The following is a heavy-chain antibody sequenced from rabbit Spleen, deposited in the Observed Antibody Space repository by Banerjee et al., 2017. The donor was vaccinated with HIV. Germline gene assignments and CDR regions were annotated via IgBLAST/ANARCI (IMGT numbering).Heavy chain of an antibody. CDR1: GFDFSRFG. V-gene: IGHV1S47*01. CDR2: IDPIFGGT. J-gene: IGHJ4*01. Sequence: QEQLVESGGGLVQPGGSLTLSCKASGFDFSRFGVSWVRQAPGKGLEWIGYIDPIFGGTYYASWVNGRFTISSHNAQNTLFLQLNSLTVADTATYFCVRNGGWGVSYYTLWGQGTLVTVS. D-gene: IGHD4-1*01. CDR3: VRNGGWGVSYYTL.